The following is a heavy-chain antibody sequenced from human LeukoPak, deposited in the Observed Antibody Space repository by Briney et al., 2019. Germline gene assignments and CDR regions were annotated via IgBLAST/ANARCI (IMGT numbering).Heavy chain of an antibody. V-gene: IGHV3-7*04. Sequence: GGSLRLSCAASGFTFRSSWMSWVRQAPGKGLEWVANINPDGSQKYYVDSVRGRFTISRDNAKNSLYLQMHSLRAEDTAVYYCARDWDGSGTSLDYWGQGTLVTVSS. D-gene: IGHD3-10*01. CDR2: INPDGSQK. CDR3: ARDWDGSGTSLDY. CDR1: GFTFRSSW. J-gene: IGHJ4*02.